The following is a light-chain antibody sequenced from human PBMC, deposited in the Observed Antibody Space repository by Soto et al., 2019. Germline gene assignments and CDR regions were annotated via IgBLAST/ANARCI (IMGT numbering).Light chain of an antibody. CDR3: QSYDSSLGGWV. CDR1: SSNIGAGYA. CDR2: GNS. V-gene: IGLV1-40*01. Sequence: QSVLTQPPSVSGAPGQRVTISCTGSSSNIGAGYAVHWYQQLPGTAPKLLIYGNSNRPSGVPDRFSGSKSGTSASLAITGLQAEDEADYYCQSYDSSLGGWVFGGGTKPTVL. J-gene: IGLJ3*02.